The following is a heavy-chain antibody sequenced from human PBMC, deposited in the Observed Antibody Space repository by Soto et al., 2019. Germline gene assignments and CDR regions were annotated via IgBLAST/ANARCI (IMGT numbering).Heavy chain of an antibody. Sequence: PSETLSLTCTVSGASVSSGSYYWSWIRQPPGKGLEWIGYIHYTGSTTYNPSLKSRVTVSVDTSKNQSSLKLTSVTAADTAVYYCAGGTYSSSWIDWGQGTLVTVSS. CDR3: AGGTYSSSWID. V-gene: IGHV4-61*01. CDR1: GASVSSGSYY. D-gene: IGHD6-13*01. J-gene: IGHJ4*02. CDR2: IHYTGST.